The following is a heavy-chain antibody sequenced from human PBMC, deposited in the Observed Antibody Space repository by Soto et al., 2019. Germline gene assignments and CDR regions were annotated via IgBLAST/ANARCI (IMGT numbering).Heavy chain of an antibody. Sequence: EVQLLESGGGLVQPGGSLRLSCAASGFTFSSYAMSWVRQALWMGLAWVSSISGSGGSTYYADSEKGRFTISRDNSKNTLYLQRNSLRAEDTAVYYCAKDNSSGWYWDWFGTWGQGPQVTVSS. CDR3: AKDNSSGWYWDWFGT. D-gene: IGHD6-19*01. J-gene: IGHJ5*02. V-gene: IGHV3-23*01. CDR1: GFTFSSYA. CDR2: ISGSGGST.